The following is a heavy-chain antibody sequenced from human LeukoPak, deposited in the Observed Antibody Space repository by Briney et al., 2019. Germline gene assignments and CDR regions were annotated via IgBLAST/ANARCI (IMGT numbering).Heavy chain of an antibody. CDR3: ARTILRFTGEFDI. D-gene: IGHD1-26*01. CDR2: IYYSGST. J-gene: IGHJ3*02. V-gene: IGHV4-30-4*01. Sequence: SQTLSLTCTVSGGSISSGDYYWSWIRQPPGKGLEWIGYIYYSGSTYYNPSLKSRVTISVDTSKNQFSPKLSSVTAADTAVYYCARTILRFTGEFDIWGQGTMVTVSS. CDR1: GGSISSGDYY.